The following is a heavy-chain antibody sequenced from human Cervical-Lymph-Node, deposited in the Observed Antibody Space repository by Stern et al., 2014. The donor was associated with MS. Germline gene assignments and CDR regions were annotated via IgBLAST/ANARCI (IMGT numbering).Heavy chain of an antibody. Sequence: EVQLLESGGGLVKPGGSLRLSCEASGFTFSSAWMSWVRQAPGKGLEWVGRIKGKSDGGTTDYAAPVKGRFTISKDDSKNTLYLHMNSLRTEDTALYYRMKEKKKKRREERGKG. CDR2: IKGKSDGGTT. V-gene: IGHV3-15*01. CDR1: GFTFSSAW. CDR3: MKEKKKKRREE. J-gene: IGHJ6*03. D-gene: IGHD2/OR15-2a*01.